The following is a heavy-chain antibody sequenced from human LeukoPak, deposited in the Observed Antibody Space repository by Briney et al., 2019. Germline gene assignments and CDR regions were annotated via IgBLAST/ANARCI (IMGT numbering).Heavy chain of an antibody. CDR1: GFTFSTYG. CDR3: VKERGPFDAFDI. CDR2: IWSDGNNK. J-gene: IGHJ3*02. V-gene: IGHV3-33*06. Sequence: AGGSLRLSCAATGFTFSTYGMHWVRQAPGKGLEWVAVIWSDGNNKFHADSVKGRFTFSRDHSRNTLSLQMNSLRAEDTAVYYCVKERGPFDAFDIWGQGTMVTVSS.